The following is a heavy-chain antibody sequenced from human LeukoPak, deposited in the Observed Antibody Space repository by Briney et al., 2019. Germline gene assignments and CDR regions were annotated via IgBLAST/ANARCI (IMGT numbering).Heavy chain of an antibody. CDR3: ASDRIEVDAFDI. CDR2: IYYSGST. CDR1: AGSITSSNW. J-gene: IGHJ3*02. D-gene: IGHD2-15*01. V-gene: IGHV4-4*02. Sequence: SETLSLTCAVPAGSITSSNWWTWVRQPPGKGLEWIGDIYYSGSTSYNPSLKSRITISVDTPKTQFSLNLSSVTAADTAVYYCASDRIEVDAFDIWGQGTMVTVSS.